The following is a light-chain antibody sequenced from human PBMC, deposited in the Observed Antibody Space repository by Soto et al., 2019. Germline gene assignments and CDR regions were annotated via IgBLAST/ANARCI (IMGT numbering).Light chain of an antibody. V-gene: IGKV3-11*01. J-gene: IGKJ4*01. CDR3: QQSINWLT. CDR1: QSVSSY. Sequence: EIVLTRSPATLSLSPGERATLSFRASQSVSSYLAWYQQKPGQAPRLLIYDASNRATGIPARFSGSGSGTDFTLTISSLESEDFAVYYCQQSINWLTFGGGTKVDIK. CDR2: DAS.